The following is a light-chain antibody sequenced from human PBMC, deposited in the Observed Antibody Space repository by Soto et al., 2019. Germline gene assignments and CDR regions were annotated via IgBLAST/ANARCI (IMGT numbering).Light chain of an antibody. CDR2: DAS. CDR1: QSVTNSY. CDR3: QQYGRSLT. Sequence: EIVLTQSPGTLSLSPGERATLSCRASQSVTNSYLAWYQQKPGQAPRLFIYDASRRATGIPDRFSSSGSGTDFSLTISRLQPDDFAVYYCQQYGRSLTFGGGTKVEIK. V-gene: IGKV3-20*01. J-gene: IGKJ4*01.